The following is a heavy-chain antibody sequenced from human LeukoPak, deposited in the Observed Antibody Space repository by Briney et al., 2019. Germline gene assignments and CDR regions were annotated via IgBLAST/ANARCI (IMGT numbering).Heavy chain of an antibody. CDR2: ISSCGSTI. Sequence: GGSLRLSCAASGFTFSSYEMNWVRQAPGKGLEWVSYISSCGSTIYYADSVKGRFTISRDNAKNSLYLQMNSLRAEDTAVYYCASPVWIQLWPPDYWGQGTLVTVSS. CDR3: ASPVWIQLWPPDY. CDR1: GFTFSSYE. J-gene: IGHJ4*02. V-gene: IGHV3-48*03. D-gene: IGHD5-18*01.